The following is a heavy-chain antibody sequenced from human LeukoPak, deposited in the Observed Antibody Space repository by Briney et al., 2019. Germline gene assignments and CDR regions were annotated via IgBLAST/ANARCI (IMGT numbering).Heavy chain of an antibody. CDR1: GFTLSGSA. V-gene: IGHV3-73*01. CDR3: TRGLESTIRGIDF. J-gene: IGHJ4*02. D-gene: IGHD5/OR15-5a*01. CDR2: IRGKANSYAT. Sequence: QPGGSLKLSCAASGFTLSGSAIHWVRQASGKGLEWVGRIRGKANSYATAYAASVKGRFTISRDDSRNTAYLQMNSLKSEDTAVYYCTRGLESTIRGIDFWGQGTLVTVSS.